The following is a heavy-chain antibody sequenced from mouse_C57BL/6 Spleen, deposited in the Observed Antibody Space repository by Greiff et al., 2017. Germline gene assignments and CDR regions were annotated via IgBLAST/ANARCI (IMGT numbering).Heavy chain of an antibody. CDR1: GYTFTSYW. J-gene: IGHJ2*01. Sequence: VKLQQPGAELVRPGSSVKLSCKASGYTFTSYWMAWVKQRPGQGLEWIGNIYPSDSETHYNQKFKDKGTLNVDKSSSTAYMQLSSLTSEDSAVYYWARGGDYDPFDYWGQGTTLTVSS. CDR3: ARGGDYDPFDY. CDR2: IYPSDSET. D-gene: IGHD2-4*01. V-gene: IGHV1-61*01.